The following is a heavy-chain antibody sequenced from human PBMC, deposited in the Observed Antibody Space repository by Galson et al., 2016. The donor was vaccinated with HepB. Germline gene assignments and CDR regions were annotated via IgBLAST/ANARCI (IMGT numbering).Heavy chain of an antibody. CDR1: GFSFSDYA. CDR2: ISSDGDNK. D-gene: IGHD3-22*01. V-gene: IGHV3-21*06. Sequence: SLRLSCAVSGFSFSDYAMSWVRQGPGKRLEWVSTISSDGDNKHYLDSVKGRFTVSRDNSKNSLSLQMSSLRVEDTGVYYCARRKWRVGLLVHGMDVWGQGTTVTVSS. CDR3: ARRKWRVGLLVHGMDV. J-gene: IGHJ6*02.